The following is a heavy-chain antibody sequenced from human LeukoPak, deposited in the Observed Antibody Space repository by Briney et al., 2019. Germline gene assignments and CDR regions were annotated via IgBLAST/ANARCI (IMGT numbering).Heavy chain of an antibody. CDR2: IYYSGTT. CDR1: GGSISSYY. CDR3: ARASTVVSPFDY. V-gene: IGHV4-59*01. J-gene: IGHJ4*02. Sequence: PSETLSLTCTVSGGSISSYYWSWIRQPPGKGLEWIGYIYYSGTTNYNPSLKSRVTISVDTSKNHFSLNLSSVTAADTAIYYCARASTVVSPFDYWGQGTLVTVSS. D-gene: IGHD2-15*01.